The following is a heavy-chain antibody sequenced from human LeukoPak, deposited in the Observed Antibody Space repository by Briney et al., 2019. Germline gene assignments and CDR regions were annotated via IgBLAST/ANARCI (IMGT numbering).Heavy chain of an antibody. J-gene: IGHJ4*02. CDR1: GGSISSHY. D-gene: IGHD1-26*01. Sequence: SETLSLTCTVSGGSISSHYWSWIRQPPGKGLEWIGYIYYSGSTNYNPSLKNRVTISVDMSKNKFSLKLSSVTATDTAVYYCAREGAGAHYFDYWGQGTLVTVSS. CDR3: AREGAGAHYFDY. V-gene: IGHV4-59*11. CDR2: IYYSGST.